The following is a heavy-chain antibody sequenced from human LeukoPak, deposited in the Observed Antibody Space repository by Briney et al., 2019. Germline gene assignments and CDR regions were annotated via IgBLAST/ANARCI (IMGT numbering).Heavy chain of an antibody. Sequence: GRSLRLSCAASGFTFDDYAMHWVRQAPGKGLEWVSGISWNSGSIGYADSVKGRFTISRDNAKNSLYLQMNSLRAEDTALYYCAKGPYSSSPPDYWGQGTLVTVSP. CDR3: AKGPYSSSPPDY. D-gene: IGHD6-6*01. V-gene: IGHV3-9*01. CDR2: ISWNSGSI. J-gene: IGHJ4*02. CDR1: GFTFDDYA.